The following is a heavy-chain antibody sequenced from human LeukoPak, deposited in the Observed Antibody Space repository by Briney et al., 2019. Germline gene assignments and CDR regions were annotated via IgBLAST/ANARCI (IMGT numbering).Heavy chain of an antibody. CDR2: IIPGLHIV. D-gene: IGHD2/OR15-2a*01. CDR3: ARGGSYCNSATCYGYFQK. J-gene: IGHJ1*01. V-gene: IGHV1-69*04. Sequence: VASVKVSCKASGGTFSNNAISWVRQAPGEGLEWMGRIIPGLHIVNNAQKFQGRVTITADESTNTAYMELSTLRSDDTAVYYCARGGSYCNSATCYGYFQKWGQGTLVTVSS. CDR1: GGTFSNNA.